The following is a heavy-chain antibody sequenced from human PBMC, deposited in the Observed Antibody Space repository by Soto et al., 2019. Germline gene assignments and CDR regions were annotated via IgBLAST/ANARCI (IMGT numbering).Heavy chain of an antibody. D-gene: IGHD5-18*01. J-gene: IGHJ6*02. CDR1: GFTFSRYG. CDR2: ISYDGSNK. V-gene: IGHV3-30*03. Sequence: GGSLRLSCAASGFTFSRYGMQWDRQAPGKGLEWVAVISYDGSNKSYKESEKGRGTISRDRSKNTRYLQRNSLRAEGTAVYYSATLCLQLWLPTLYSYGMDVWGQGTTVTLS. CDR3: ATLCLQLWLPTLYSYGMDV.